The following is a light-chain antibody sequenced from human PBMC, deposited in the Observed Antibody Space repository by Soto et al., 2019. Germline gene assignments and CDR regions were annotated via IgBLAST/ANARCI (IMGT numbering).Light chain of an antibody. V-gene: IGKV3-20*01. CDR2: GAS. Sequence: EIVLTQSPGTLSLSPGERATLSCRASQSVSSSYLAWYQQKPGQAPTLLIYGASSRATGIPDRFSGSGSGTDFTLTISRLEPEDFAVYYCQLRGTFGQGTKVEIK. J-gene: IGKJ1*01. CDR1: QSVSSSY. CDR3: QLRGT.